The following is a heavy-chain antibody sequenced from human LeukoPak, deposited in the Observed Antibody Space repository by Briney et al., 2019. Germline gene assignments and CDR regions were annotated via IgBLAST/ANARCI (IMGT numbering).Heavy chain of an antibody. J-gene: IGHJ4*02. D-gene: IGHD3-22*01. CDR2: IWYDGSNK. CDR1: EFTFSTYS. CDR3: AVNYYDSSGYLDY. V-gene: IGHV3-33*08. Sequence: GGSLRLSCAASEFTFSTYSMNWVRQAPGKGLEWVAVIWYDGSNKYYADSVKGRFTISRDNSKNTLYLQMNSLRAEDTAVYYCAVNYYDSSGYLDYWGQGTLVTVSS.